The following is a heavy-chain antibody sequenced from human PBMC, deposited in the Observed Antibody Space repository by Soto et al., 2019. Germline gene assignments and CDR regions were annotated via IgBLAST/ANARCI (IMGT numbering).Heavy chain of an antibody. CDR1: GGTFSSYA. CDR3: AREGSSGYSYGFGVSNWFDP. D-gene: IGHD5-18*01. V-gene: IGHV1-69*13. CDR2: IIPIFGTA. J-gene: IGHJ5*02. Sequence: SVKVSCKASGGTFSSYAISWVRQAPGQGLEWMGGIIPIFGTANYAQKFQGRVTITADESTSTAYMELSSLRSEDTAVYYCAREGSSGYSYGFGVSNWFDPWGQGTLVTVSS.